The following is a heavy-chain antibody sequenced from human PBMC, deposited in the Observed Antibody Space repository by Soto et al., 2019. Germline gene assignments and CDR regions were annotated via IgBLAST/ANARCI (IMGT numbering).Heavy chain of an antibody. V-gene: IGHV1-18*01. CDR1: GYTFTSYG. J-gene: IGHJ4*02. Sequence: GASVKVSCKASGYTFTSYGISWVRQAPGQGLEWMGWISAYNGNTNYAQKLQGRVTMTTDTSTSTAYMELRSLRSDDTAVYYCARFERTVTTDTLDYWGQGTLVTVSS. D-gene: IGHD4-17*01. CDR2: ISAYNGNT. CDR3: ARFERTVTTDTLDY.